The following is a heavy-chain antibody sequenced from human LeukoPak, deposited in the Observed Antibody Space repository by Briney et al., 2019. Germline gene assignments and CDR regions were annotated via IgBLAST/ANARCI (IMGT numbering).Heavy chain of an antibody. D-gene: IGHD1-26*01. CDR1: GFTFSSYS. CDR3: ARDQWSYFSFFDY. Sequence: PGGSLRLSCAASGFTFSSYSMNWVRQAPGKGLEWVSSISSSNSYIYYADSVKGRFTISRDNAKNSLYLQMNSLRAEDTAVYYCARDQWSYFSFFDYWGQGTLVTVSS. J-gene: IGHJ4*02. CDR2: ISSSNSYI. V-gene: IGHV3-21*04.